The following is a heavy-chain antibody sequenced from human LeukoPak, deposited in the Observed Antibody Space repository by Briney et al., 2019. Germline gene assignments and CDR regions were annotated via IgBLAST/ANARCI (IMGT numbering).Heavy chain of an antibody. V-gene: IGHV3-48*03. CDR2: ISSSGSTI. D-gene: IGHD5-18*01. Sequence: GGSLRLSCAASGFTFSSYEMNWVRQAPGKGLEWVSYISSSGSTIYYADSVKGRFTISRDNAKNSLYLQMNSLRAEDTAVYYCARERGTAMVYGLYYFDYWGQGTLVTVSS. J-gene: IGHJ4*02. CDR3: ARERGTAMVYGLYYFDY. CDR1: GFTFSSYE.